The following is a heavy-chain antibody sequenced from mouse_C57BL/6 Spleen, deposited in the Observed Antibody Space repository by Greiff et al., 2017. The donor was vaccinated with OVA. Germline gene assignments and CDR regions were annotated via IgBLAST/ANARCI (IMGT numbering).Heavy chain of an antibody. J-gene: IGHJ1*03. D-gene: IGHD1-1*01. CDR3: ARQITTVVYWYFDV. CDR1: GYTFTSYW. V-gene: IGHV1-69*01. CDR2: IDPSDSYT. Sequence: QVQLQQPGAELVMPGASVKLSCKASGYTFTSYWMHWVKQRPGQGLEWIGEIDPSDSYTNYNQKFKGKSTLTVDKSSSTAYMQLSSLPSEDSAVYYCARQITTVVYWYFDVWGTGTTVTVSS.